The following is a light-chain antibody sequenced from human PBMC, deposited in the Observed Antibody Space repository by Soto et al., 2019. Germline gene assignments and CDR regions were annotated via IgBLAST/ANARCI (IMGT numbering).Light chain of an antibody. CDR3: CSYAGSYTYV. Sequence: QSALTQPRSVSGSPGHSVTISCTGTSTDVGGYNYVSWYQQHPGKVPKLMLYDVSKRPSGVPDRFSGSKSGNTASLTISGLQAEDEADYYCCSYAGSYTYVFGTGTKVTAL. V-gene: IGLV2-11*01. J-gene: IGLJ1*01. CDR2: DVS. CDR1: STDVGGYNY.